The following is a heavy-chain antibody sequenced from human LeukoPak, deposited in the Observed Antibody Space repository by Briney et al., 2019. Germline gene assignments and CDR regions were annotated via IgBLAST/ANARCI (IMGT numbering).Heavy chain of an antibody. CDR3: ARAYGTSWYDY. V-gene: IGHV3-23*01. Sequence: GGSLRLSCAASGFSFSNYAMSWVRQAPGKGLEWVSSVTSGDSAYYVDSVKGRFTISRDNSKNTLYLQMNSLGAEDTAVYHCARAYGTSWYDYWGQGTPVTVSS. CDR2: VTSGDSA. J-gene: IGHJ4*02. CDR1: GFSFSNYA. D-gene: IGHD6-13*01.